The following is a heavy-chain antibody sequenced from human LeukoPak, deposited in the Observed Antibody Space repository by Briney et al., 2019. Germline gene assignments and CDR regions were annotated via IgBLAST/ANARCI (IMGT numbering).Heavy chain of an antibody. CDR1: GGSISSYY. CDR2: IYYSGST. J-gene: IGHJ4*02. V-gene: IGHV4-59*01. D-gene: IGHD2-2*01. CDR3: ASVPAIGSPYDY. Sequence: SEALSLTCTVSGGSISSYYWSWIRQPPGKGLEWIGYIYYSGSTNYNPSLKSRVTISVDTSKNQFSLKLSSVTAADTAVYYCASVPAIGSPYDYWGQGTLVTVSS.